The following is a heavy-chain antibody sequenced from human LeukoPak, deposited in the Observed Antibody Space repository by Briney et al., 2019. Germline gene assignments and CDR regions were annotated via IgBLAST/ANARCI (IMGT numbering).Heavy chain of an antibody. J-gene: IGHJ6*03. CDR3: ARDLRKTTETTFYYYYYMDV. Sequence: ASVKVSCKASGGTFSSYAISWVRQAPGQGLEWMGGIIPIFGTANYAQKFQGRVTITADESTSTAYMELSSLRSEDTAVYYCARDLRKTTETTFYYYYYMDVWGKGTTVTVSS. V-gene: IGHV1-69*01. CDR1: GGTFSSYA. CDR2: IIPIFGTA. D-gene: IGHD4-11*01.